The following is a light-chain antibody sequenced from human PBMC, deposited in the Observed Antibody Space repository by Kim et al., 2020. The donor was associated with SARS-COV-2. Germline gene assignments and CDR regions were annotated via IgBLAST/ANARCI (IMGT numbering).Light chain of an antibody. J-gene: IGKJ2*01. CDR1: LAIRNH. CDR3: QQYENPPFT. V-gene: IGKV1-33*01. Sequence: STSVGDRVATTCQASLAIRNHLSWFQQKPGKAPKLLIYDASNLEAGVPSRFSGSGAGSHFTFTISSLQAEDIATYYCQQYENPPFTFGQGTKLEI. CDR2: DAS.